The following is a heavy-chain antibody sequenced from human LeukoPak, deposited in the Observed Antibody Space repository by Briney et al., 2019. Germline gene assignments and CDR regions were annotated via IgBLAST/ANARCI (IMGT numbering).Heavy chain of an antibody. V-gene: IGHV3-23*01. CDR3: ARSEMGYYNYYMDV. J-gene: IGHJ6*03. Sequence: GGSLRLSCAASGFTFSSYGMSWVRQAPGKGLEWVSAISGSGGSTYYADSVKGRLTISRDNSKNTLYLQMNSLRAEDTGVYYCARSEMGYYNYYMDVWGKGTTVTVSS. D-gene: IGHD2-8*01. CDR1: GFTFSSYG. CDR2: ISGSGGST.